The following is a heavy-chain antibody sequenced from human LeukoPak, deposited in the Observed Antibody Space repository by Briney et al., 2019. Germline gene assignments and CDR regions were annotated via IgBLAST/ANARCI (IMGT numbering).Heavy chain of an antibody. CDR1: GYTFTGYY. J-gene: IGHJ4*02. V-gene: IGHV1-2*02. D-gene: IGHD6-6*01. Sequence: ASVKVSCTASGYTFTGYYMHWVRQAPGQGLEWMGWINPNTGATNYAQNFQGRVTMTRDTSINTAYMELSRLRSDDTAVYYCAKEDVDYSSSRYDYDYWGQGTLVTVSS. CDR3: AKEDVDYSSSRYDYDY. CDR2: INPNTGAT.